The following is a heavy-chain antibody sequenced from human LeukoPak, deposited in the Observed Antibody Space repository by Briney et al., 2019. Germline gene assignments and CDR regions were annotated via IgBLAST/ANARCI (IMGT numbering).Heavy chain of an antibody. J-gene: IGHJ1*01. Sequence: PGGSLRLSYAASGFTVSSNYMSWVRQAPGKGLEWVSVIYSGGSTYYADSVKGRFTISRDNSKNTLYLQMNSLRAEDTAVYYCAREYGIAVAGIYRFEYFQHWGQGTLVTVSS. CDR3: AREYGIAVAGIYRFEYFQH. V-gene: IGHV3-66*01. CDR1: GFTVSSNY. CDR2: IYSGGST. D-gene: IGHD6-19*01.